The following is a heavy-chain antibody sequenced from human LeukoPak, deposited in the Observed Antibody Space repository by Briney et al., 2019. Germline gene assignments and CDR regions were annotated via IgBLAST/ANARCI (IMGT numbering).Heavy chain of an antibody. V-gene: IGHV3-7*01. CDR1: GFTFRNYW. J-gene: IGHJ3*01. D-gene: IGHD5-12*01. CDR2: INADGSAK. CDR3: ARGGFSHGFDV. Sequence: GGSLRLSCAASGFTFRNYWMSWVRQAPGKGLEWVANINADGSAKFYVDSVKGRFTISRDNAKNSVYLEMNSLRVEDTAVYFCARGGFSHGFDVWGQGTVVTASS.